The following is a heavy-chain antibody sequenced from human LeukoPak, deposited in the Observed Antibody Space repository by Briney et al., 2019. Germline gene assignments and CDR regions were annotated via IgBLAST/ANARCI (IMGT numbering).Heavy chain of an antibody. CDR2: ISAYNGNT. J-gene: IGHJ6*03. D-gene: IGHD2-2*01. Sequence: ASVKVSCKASGYTFTSYGISWVRQAPGQGLEWMGWISAYNGNTNYAQKLQGRVTMTTDTSTSTAYMELRSLRSDDTAVYYCARVYAVPAAIRHYYYYMYVWGKGTTVTVSS. V-gene: IGHV1-18*01. CDR3: ARVYAVPAAIRHYYYYMYV. CDR1: GYTFTSYG.